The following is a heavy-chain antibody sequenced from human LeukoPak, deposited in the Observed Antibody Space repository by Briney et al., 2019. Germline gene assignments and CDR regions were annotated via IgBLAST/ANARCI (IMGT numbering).Heavy chain of an antibody. CDR3: ARGRRVGAINFDY. J-gene: IGHJ4*02. Sequence: SQTLSLTCTVSGGSISSGGYYWSWIRQHPGKGLEWIGYIYYSGSTYYNPSLKSRVTISVDTSKNQFSLKLSSVTAADTAVYYCARGRRVGAINFDYWGQGTLVTVSS. V-gene: IGHV4-31*03. CDR1: GGSISSGGYY. D-gene: IGHD1-26*01. CDR2: IYYSGST.